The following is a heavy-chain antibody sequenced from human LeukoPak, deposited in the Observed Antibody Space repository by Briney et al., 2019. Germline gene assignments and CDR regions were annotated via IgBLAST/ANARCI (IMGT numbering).Heavy chain of an antibody. D-gene: IGHD3-10*02. CDR1: GFTFTNNW. V-gene: IGHV3-7*01. CDR2: IKPDDSEI. J-gene: IGHJ6*04. Sequence: GGSLRLSCAASGFTFTNNWMTWVRQAPGKGLEWVANIKPDDSEIYYVASVKGRFTISRDNAKNSLYLQMNSLRAEDTAVYYCAELGITMIGGVWGKGTTVTISS. CDR3: AELGITMIGGV.